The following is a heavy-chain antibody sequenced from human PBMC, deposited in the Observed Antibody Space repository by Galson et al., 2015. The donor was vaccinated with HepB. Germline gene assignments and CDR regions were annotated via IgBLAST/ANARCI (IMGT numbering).Heavy chain of an antibody. Sequence: SLRLSCAASAFTLRTYAMHWVRQAPGKGLEWVAVISYDGSNEDYADSVNGRVTISRDNSKNTLYLQMNNLRAEDTAVYYCARTYYYDSSGYREDFDYWGQGTLVTVS. D-gene: IGHD3-22*01. CDR3: ARTYYYDSSGYREDFDY. CDR2: ISYDGSNE. J-gene: IGHJ4*02. V-gene: IGHV3-30-3*01. CDR1: AFTLRTYA.